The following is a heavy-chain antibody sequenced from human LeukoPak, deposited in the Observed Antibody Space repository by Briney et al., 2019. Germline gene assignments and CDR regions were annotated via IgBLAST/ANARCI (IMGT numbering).Heavy chain of an antibody. V-gene: IGHV3-64D*06. CDR3: VKDFKNYNPYY. CDR1: GFTFSSYA. CDR2: ISSNGGST. Sequence: GGSLRLSCSASGFTFSSYAMHWVRQAPGQGLEYVSAISSNGGSTYYADSVKGRFTISRDNSNNTLYLQMSSLRVDDTAMYYCVKDFKNYNPYYSGQGNLGTVSS. D-gene: IGHD1-1*01. J-gene: IGHJ4*02.